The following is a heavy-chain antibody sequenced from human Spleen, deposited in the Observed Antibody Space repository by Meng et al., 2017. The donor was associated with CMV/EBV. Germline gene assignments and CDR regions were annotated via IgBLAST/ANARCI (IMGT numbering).Heavy chain of an antibody. CDR2: ISSSGSTI. Sequence: GESLKISCAASGFTFSDYYMSWIRQAPGKGLEWVSYISSSGSTIYYADSVKGRFTISRDNAKNSLYLQMNSLRAEDTAVYYCARSVLSRYGMDVWGQGTAVTVSS. CDR1: GFTFSDYY. CDR3: ARSVLSRYGMDV. J-gene: IGHJ6*02. D-gene: IGHD2-2*01. V-gene: IGHV3-11*04.